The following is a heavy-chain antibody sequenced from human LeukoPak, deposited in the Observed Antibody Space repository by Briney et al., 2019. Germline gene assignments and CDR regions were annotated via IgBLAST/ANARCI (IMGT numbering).Heavy chain of an antibody. CDR3: ARDDDSRAFDI. V-gene: IGHV1-69*05. J-gene: IGHJ3*02. Sequence: SVKVSCKASGGTFSSYAISWVRQAPGQGVEWMGGIIPIFGTANDTQKFQGRVTITTDESTSTAYMELSSLRSEDTAVYYCARDDDSRAFDIWGQGTMVTVSS. CDR2: IIPIFGTA. CDR1: GGTFSSYA. D-gene: IGHD3-22*01.